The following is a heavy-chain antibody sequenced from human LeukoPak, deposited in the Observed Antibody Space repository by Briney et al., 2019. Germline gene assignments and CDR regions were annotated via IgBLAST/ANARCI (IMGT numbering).Heavy chain of an antibody. V-gene: IGHV1-18*01. CDR3: ARDLSGQWMGKLDY. D-gene: IGHD6-19*01. CDR1: DFSFSKYG. Sequence: ASVRVSCKTSDFSFSKYGFIWVRQAPGQGLEWMGWISAYNGNINYAQKFQGRVTLATDAPTNTASMELRSLTSDDTAVYYCARDLSGQWMGKLDYWGQGALVTVSS. CDR2: ISAYNGNI. J-gene: IGHJ4*02.